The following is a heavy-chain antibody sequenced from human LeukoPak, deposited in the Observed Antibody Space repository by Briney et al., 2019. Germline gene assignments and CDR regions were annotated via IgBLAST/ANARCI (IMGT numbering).Heavy chain of an antibody. D-gene: IGHD3-10*01. CDR2: ISYDGSNP. CDR1: GFNFNSYS. Sequence: GGSLRLSCVASGFNFNSYSMHWVRQAPGKGLEWVAVISYDGSNPYYADSVRGRFTISRDNSNNALYLQMNNLRAEDTAVYYCARDFRGYFDYWGQGTLVTVSS. J-gene: IGHJ4*02. CDR3: ARDFRGYFDY. V-gene: IGHV3-30*04.